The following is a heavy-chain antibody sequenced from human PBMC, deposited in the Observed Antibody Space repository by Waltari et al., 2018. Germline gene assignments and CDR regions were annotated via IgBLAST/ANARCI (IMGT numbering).Heavy chain of an antibody. Sequence: QVQLVQSGAEVKKPGSSVKVSCKASGGTFSSYAISWVRQAPGQGLEWMGGSIPIFGTANNDQKCQGRVTITADESTSTAYMELSSLRSEDTAVYYCARVYYYDSSGYTAHSWFDPWGQGTLVTVSS. J-gene: IGHJ5*02. D-gene: IGHD3-22*01. CDR1: GGTFSSYA. CDR2: SIPIFGTA. V-gene: IGHV1-69*01. CDR3: ARVYYYDSSGYTAHSWFDP.